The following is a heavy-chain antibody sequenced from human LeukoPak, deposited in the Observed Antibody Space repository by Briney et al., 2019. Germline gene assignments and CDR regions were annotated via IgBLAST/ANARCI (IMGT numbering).Heavy chain of an antibody. CDR2: IRPSGGST. CDR1: GYTFTSNY. CDR3: ARTKQWLGEDY. Sequence: ASVTVSFKAFGYTFTSNYMHWVRPARGQGREWMGVIRPSGGSTTYAQKLQGRVTMTTDTSTSTASMAARSLRANDTAVYYFARTKQWLGEDYWGQGTLVTVSS. D-gene: IGHD6-19*01. V-gene: IGHV1-46*01. J-gene: IGHJ4*02.